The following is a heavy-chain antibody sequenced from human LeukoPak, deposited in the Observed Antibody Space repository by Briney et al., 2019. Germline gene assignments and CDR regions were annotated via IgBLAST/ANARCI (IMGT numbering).Heavy chain of an antibody. J-gene: IGHJ4*02. CDR2: INRNGGRT. V-gene: IGHV3-20*04. Sequence: GGSLRLSCTASGFTFNDYGMSWVRQAPGKGLEWVSGINRNGGRTGYVDSVKGRFTISRDNSKDTVSLQMHSLKAEDTATYYCAKDDGWLHYYHWGQGTLVTVSS. D-gene: IGHD3-10*01. CDR3: AKDDGWLHYYH. CDR1: GFTFNDYG.